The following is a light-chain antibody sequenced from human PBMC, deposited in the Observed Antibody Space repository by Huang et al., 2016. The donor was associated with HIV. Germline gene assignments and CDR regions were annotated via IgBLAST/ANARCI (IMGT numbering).Light chain of an antibody. CDR3: QQSYSTLIT. CDR1: QSIDGY. CDR2: SAS. Sequence: TQMTQSPSSLSASVGDRVTITCRASQSIDGYLNWYQQKPGKAPKLLISSASTLHTGVPPRFSGSGSGTEYTLIIDNLQPDDFATYCCQQSYSTLITFGQGSRLDTK. V-gene: IGKV1-39*01. J-gene: IGKJ5*01.